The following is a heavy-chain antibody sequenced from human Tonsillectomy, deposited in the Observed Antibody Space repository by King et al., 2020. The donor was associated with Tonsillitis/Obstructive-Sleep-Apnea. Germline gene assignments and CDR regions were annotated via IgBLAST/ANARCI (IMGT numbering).Heavy chain of an antibody. V-gene: IGHV3-30-3*01. CDR2: ISYDGSNK. D-gene: IGHD5-18*01. CDR3: ARESGIQLWSTPPDAFDI. Sequence: QLVQSGGGVVQPGRSLTLSCAASGFTFSNYAMHWVRQAPGKGLEWVAVISYDGSNKYYADSVKGRSTISRDNSKNTLYLQMNSLRAEDTAVYYCARESGIQLWSTPPDAFDIWGQGTMVTVSS. CDR1: GFTFSNYA. J-gene: IGHJ3*02.